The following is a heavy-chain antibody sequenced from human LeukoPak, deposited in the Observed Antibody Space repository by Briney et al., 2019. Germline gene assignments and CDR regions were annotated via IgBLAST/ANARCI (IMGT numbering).Heavy chain of an antibody. CDR3: AKVVYGDYIRYFDY. V-gene: IGHV3-23*01. J-gene: IGHJ4*02. CDR2: ISGSGGST. CDR1: GFSFNNYA. Sequence: GGSLRLSCSASGFSFNNYAMSWVRQAPGKGLEWVSAISGSGGSTYYADSVKGRFTISRDNSKNTLYLQMNSLRAEDTAVYYCAKVVYGDYIRYFDYWGQGTLVTVSS. D-gene: IGHD4-17*01.